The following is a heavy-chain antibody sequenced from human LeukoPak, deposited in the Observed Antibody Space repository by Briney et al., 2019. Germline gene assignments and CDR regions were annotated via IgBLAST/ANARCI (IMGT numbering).Heavy chain of an antibody. Sequence: GRSLRLSCAASGFTFSSYGMHWVRQAPGKGLEWVAVISYDGSNKYYADSVKGRFTISRDNSKNTLYLQMNSLRAEDTAVYYCARDFSSPAYNWFDPWGQGTLVTVSS. CDR1: GFTFSSYG. CDR3: ARDFSSPAYNWFDP. V-gene: IGHV3-30*03. J-gene: IGHJ5*02. CDR2: ISYDGSNK. D-gene: IGHD6-6*01.